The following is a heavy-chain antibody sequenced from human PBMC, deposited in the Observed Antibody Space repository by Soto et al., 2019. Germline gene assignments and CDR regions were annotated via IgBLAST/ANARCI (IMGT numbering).Heavy chain of an antibody. CDR2: IKQDGSEK. V-gene: IGHV3-7*01. Sequence: GGSLRLSCAASGFTFSSYWMSWVRQAPGKGLEWVANIKQDGSEKYYVDSVKGRFTISRDNAKNSLYLQMNSLRAEDTAVYYCARTITGTRFYYYMDVWGKGTTVTVSS. J-gene: IGHJ6*03. CDR1: GFTFSSYW. D-gene: IGHD1-20*01. CDR3: ARTITGTRFYYYMDV.